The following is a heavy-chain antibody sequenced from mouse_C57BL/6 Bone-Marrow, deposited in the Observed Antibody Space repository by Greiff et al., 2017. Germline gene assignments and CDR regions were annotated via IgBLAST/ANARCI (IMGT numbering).Heavy chain of an antibody. Sequence: VQLQQPGAELVMPGASVKLSCKASGYTFTSYWMHWVKQRPGQGLEWIGELDPSDSYTNYNQKFKGKSTLTVDKSSSTAYMQLSSLTSEDSAVYYCARDTTVVAPAWFAYWGQGTLVTVSA. D-gene: IGHD1-1*01. V-gene: IGHV1-69*01. CDR1: GYTFTSYW. J-gene: IGHJ3*01. CDR3: ARDTTVVAPAWFAY. CDR2: LDPSDSYT.